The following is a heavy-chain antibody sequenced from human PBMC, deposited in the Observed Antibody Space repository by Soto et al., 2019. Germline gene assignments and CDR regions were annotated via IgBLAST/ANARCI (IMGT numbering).Heavy chain of an antibody. Sequence: PSETLSLTCTVSGGSVSSGSYYWSWIRQPPGKGLEWIGYIYYSGSTNYNPSLKSRVTISVDTSKNQFSLKLSSVTAADTAVYYCARGEQLVFFDYWGQGTLVTVSS. V-gene: IGHV4-61*01. CDR1: GGSVSSGSYY. D-gene: IGHD6-6*01. CDR2: IYYSGST. CDR3: ARGEQLVFFDY. J-gene: IGHJ4*02.